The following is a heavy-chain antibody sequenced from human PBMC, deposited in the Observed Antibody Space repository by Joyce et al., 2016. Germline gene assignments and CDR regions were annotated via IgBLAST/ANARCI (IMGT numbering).Heavy chain of an antibody. CDR3: ARSAVRGTLSPFFDY. J-gene: IGHJ4*02. V-gene: IGHV5-51*01. CDR2: INPEDSDT. D-gene: IGHD3-16*01. CDR1: GYSFTSYW. Sequence: EVQLVQSGGEVKQPGESLKISCKGVGYSFTSYWLGWVRQLPGKGLELMGIINPEDSDTRYSPSFQGKVTSSVDRSIKTAHLRWGSLRASDTAIYYCARSAVRGTLSPFFDYWGQGSLVTVSS.